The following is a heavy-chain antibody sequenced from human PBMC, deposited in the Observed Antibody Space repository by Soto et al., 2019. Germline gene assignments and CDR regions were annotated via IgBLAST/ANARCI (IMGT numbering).Heavy chain of an antibody. D-gene: IGHD2-2*02. CDR1: GASISSGDYY. J-gene: IGHJ4*02. CDR2: IHYSGST. V-gene: IGHV4-31*03. Sequence: QVQLQESGPGLVKPLQTLSLTCTVSGASISSGDYYWSWIRQHPGKGLERIGIIHYSGSTNYNPSLASGVTISVDTSKNQLYLKMSSVTAAVTAVYYCARLKSDCGSVMCYKGWVDYWGQGTLVTVSS. CDR3: ARLKSDCGSVMCYKGWVDY.